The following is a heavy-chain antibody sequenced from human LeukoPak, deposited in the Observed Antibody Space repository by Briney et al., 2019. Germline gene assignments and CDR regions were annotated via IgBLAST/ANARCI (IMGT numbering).Heavy chain of an antibody. CDR1: GRSNSSYY. CDR2: IYTSGSN. V-gene: IGHV4-4*07. Sequence: SDTLSLTCTVCGRSNSSYYWSWLRQPAAKGLEWIGRIYTSGSNNYNPSLKSRVTMSVDTSKDQFSLKLSSVTAADTAVYYCAGERRDGYNAYYYMDVWGKGTTVTVSS. D-gene: IGHD5-24*01. CDR3: AGERRDGYNAYYYMDV. J-gene: IGHJ6*03.